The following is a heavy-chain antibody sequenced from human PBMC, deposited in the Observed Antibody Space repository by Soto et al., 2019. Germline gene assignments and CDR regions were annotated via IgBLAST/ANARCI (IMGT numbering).Heavy chain of an antibody. J-gene: IGHJ4*02. CDR3: AHRRGGSGYDWYYFDY. Sequence: PSETLSLTCAVYGGSFSGYYWSWIRQPPGKGLEWIGEINHSGSTNYNPSLKSRVTISVDTSKNQFSLKLSSVTAADTAVYYCAHRRGGSGYDWYYFDYWGQGTLVTVSS. D-gene: IGHD5-12*01. CDR1: GGSFSGYY. CDR2: INHSGST. V-gene: IGHV4-34*01.